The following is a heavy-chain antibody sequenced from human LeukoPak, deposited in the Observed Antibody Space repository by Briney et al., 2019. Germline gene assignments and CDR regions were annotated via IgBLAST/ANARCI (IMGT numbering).Heavy chain of an antibody. CDR3: ASGGTMVRGVIFY. CDR2: INPSGGST. D-gene: IGHD3-10*01. CDR1: GYTFTSYY. V-gene: IGHV1-46*01. J-gene: IGHJ4*02. Sequence: ASVKVSCXASGYTFTSYYMHWVRQAPGQGLEWMVIINPSGGSTSYAQKFQGRVTMTRDTSTSTVYMELSSLRSEDTAVYYCASGGTMVRGVIFYWGQGTLVTVSS.